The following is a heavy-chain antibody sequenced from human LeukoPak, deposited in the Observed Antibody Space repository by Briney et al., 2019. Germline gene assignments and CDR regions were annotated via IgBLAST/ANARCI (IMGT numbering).Heavy chain of an antibody. CDR1: GGSFSGYY. D-gene: IGHD1-26*01. J-gene: IGHJ6*03. V-gene: IGHV4-34*01. Sequence: KASETLSLTCAVYGGSFSGYYWSWIRQPPGKGLEWIGEINHSGSTNHNPSLKSRVTISVDTSKNQFSLKLSSVTAADTAVYYCARVGSGSYLNYYYYMDVWGKGTTVTVSS. CDR2: INHSGST. CDR3: ARVGSGSYLNYYYYMDV.